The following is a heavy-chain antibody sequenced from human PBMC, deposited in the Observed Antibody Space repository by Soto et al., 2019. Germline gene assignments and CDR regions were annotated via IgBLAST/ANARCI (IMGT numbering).Heavy chain of an antibody. Sequence: EVQLVESGAGSVQPGRSLRLSCAASGFGFDDYGMHWVRQGPGKGLEWVSGISWNSGDIYYADSVKGRFTISRDNAKRSLYLQMNSLRTEDTALYYCAKDNDLDRDGPFDYWGQGILVTVSS. CDR2: ISWNSGDI. D-gene: IGHD2-2*03. CDR1: GFGFDDYG. J-gene: IGHJ4*02. CDR3: AKDNDLDRDGPFDY. V-gene: IGHV3-9*01.